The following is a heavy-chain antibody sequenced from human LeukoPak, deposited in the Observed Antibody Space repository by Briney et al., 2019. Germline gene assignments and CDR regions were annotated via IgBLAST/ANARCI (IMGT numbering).Heavy chain of an antibody. CDR2: IYYSGST. CDR1: GGSISSYY. CDR3: ATCKAAAGRRNWFDP. J-gene: IGHJ5*02. D-gene: IGHD6-13*01. V-gene: IGHV4-30-4*01. Sequence: SETLSLTCTVSGGSISSYYWSWIRQSPGKGLEWIGYIYYSGSTYYNPSLKSRVTISVDTSKNQFSLKLSSVTAADTAVYYCATCKAAAGRRNWFDPWGQGTLVTVSS.